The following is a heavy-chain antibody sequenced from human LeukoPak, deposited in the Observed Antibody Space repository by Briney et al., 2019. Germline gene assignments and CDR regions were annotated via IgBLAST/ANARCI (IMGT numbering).Heavy chain of an antibody. V-gene: IGHV3-23*01. CDR1: GITLSNYG. CDR3: AKDFSSTSYFYDDAFDI. J-gene: IGHJ3*02. D-gene: IGHD2-2*01. Sequence: GSLRLSCGVPGITLSNYGMSWVRQAPGKGLEWVAGLSGSAGGTNYADSVKGRFTISRDNSKNTLYLQMNSLRAEDTAVYYCAKDFSSTSYFYDDAFDIWGQGTMVTVSS. CDR2: LSGSAGGT.